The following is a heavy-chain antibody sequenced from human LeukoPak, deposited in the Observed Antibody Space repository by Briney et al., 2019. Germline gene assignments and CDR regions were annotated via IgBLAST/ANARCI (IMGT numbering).Heavy chain of an antibody. Sequence: SGPTLTKPTQTLTLICTLSRFSLSTSGVGVGWIRQPPGKDLEWHALIYWDDDKRYSPSLKIRLTITKDTSKNQVVLTMTNMDLVDTATYYCAHRPIAAAGTRWFDPWGQGTLVTVSS. CDR2: IYWDDDK. J-gene: IGHJ5*02. V-gene: IGHV2-5*02. CDR1: RFSLSTSGVG. CDR3: AHRPIAAAGTRWFDP. D-gene: IGHD6-13*01.